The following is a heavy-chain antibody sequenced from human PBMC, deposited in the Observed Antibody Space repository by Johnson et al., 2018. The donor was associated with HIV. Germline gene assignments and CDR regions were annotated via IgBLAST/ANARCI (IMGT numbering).Heavy chain of an antibody. CDR1: GFTISDFY. CDR2: ISASGSNI. Sequence: VQLVESGGGLVKPGGSLRLSCAASGFTISDFYMSWIRQAPGKGPEWLSYISASGSNIYYVDSVKGRFTISRDNSKNTLYLQMNSLSPEDTAVYYCAKVQIISGFNWHYYESSIDAVDIWGQGTMVTVSS. D-gene: IGHD3-22*01. V-gene: IGHV3-11*04. J-gene: IGHJ3*02. CDR3: AKVQIISGFNWHYYESSIDAVDI.